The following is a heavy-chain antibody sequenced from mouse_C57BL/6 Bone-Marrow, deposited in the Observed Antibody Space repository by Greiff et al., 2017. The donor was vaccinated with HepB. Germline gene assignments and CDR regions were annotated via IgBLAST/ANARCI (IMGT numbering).Heavy chain of an antibody. CDR2: INPYNGGT. J-gene: IGHJ3*01. CDR3: ARLRLRRGFAY. D-gene: IGHD2-4*01. V-gene: IGHV1-19*01. CDR1: GYTFTDYY. Sequence: EVQLQQSGPVLVKPGASVKMSCKASGYTFTDYYMNWVKQSHGKSLEWIGVINPYNGGTSYNQKFKGKATLTVDKSSSTAYMELNSLTSEDSAVYYCARLRLRRGFAYWGQGTLVTVSA.